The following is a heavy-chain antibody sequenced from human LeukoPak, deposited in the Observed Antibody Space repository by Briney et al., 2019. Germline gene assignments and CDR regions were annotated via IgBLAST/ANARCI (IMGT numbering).Heavy chain of an antibody. J-gene: IGHJ4*02. D-gene: IGHD6-6*01. CDR2: IKQDGSEK. CDR1: GFTFSSYW. V-gene: IGHV3-7*01. Sequence: PGGSLRLSCAASGFTFSSYWMSWVRQAPGKGLEWVANIKQDGSEKYYVDSVKGRFTISRDNAKNSLYLQMNSLRAEDTAVYYCARDLSSFVPYSSSDYWGQGTLVTVSS. CDR3: ARDLSSFVPYSSSDY.